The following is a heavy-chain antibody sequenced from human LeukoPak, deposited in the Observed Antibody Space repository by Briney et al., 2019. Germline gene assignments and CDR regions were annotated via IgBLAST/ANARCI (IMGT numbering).Heavy chain of an antibody. Sequence: PGGSLRLSCAASGFSFSNYDMHWVRQAPGKGLEWVAVIWHDGSNKYYADSVKGRFTISRDNSKNTLYLQMNSLRVEDTAVYYCARGDPTVTTKQNLDYWGQGTLVTVSS. J-gene: IGHJ4*02. CDR3: ARGDPTVTTKQNLDY. V-gene: IGHV3-33*01. CDR2: IWHDGSNK. CDR1: GFSFSNYD. D-gene: IGHD4-17*01.